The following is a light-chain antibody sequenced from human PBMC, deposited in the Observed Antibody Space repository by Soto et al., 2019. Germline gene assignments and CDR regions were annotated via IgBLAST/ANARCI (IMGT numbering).Light chain of an antibody. CDR1: QSIRSW. Sequence: DIQMTQSPSMVSASVGDRVTITCRASQSIRSWLAWYQVKPGKAPKLLIYKASTLGSWVPSRFSGSGSGTDFTLSISDLQPDDFATYFCQQYDTYSVTFGPGTKVEIK. CDR2: KAS. J-gene: IGKJ3*01. CDR3: QQYDTYSVT. V-gene: IGKV1-5*03.